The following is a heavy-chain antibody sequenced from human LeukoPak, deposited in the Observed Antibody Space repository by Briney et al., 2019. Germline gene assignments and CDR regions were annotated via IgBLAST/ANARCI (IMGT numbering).Heavy chain of an antibody. D-gene: IGHD3-22*01. Sequence: GGSLRLSCAASGVTFSSYGMHWVRQAPGKGLEWVAVISYDGSNKYYADSVKGRFTISRDNSKNTLYLQMNSLRAEDTAVYYCAKDRLDEISSGCFDYWGQGTLVTVSS. CDR3: AKDRLDEISSGCFDY. V-gene: IGHV3-30*18. J-gene: IGHJ4*02. CDR2: ISYDGSNK. CDR1: GVTFSSYG.